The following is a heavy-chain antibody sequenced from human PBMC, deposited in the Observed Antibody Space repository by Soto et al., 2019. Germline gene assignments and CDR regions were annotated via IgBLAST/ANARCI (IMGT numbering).Heavy chain of an antibody. V-gene: IGHV3-23*01. CDR3: ARTRYGSGSYGYFDY. D-gene: IGHD3-10*01. J-gene: IGHJ4*02. CDR2: ISGSGGST. Sequence: PGGSLSLSCAASGFTFSSYAMSWVRQAPGKGLEWVSAISGSGGSTYYADSVKGRFTISRDNSKNTLYLQMNSLRAEDTAVYYCARTRYGSGSYGYFDYWGQGTLVTVSS. CDR1: GFTFSSYA.